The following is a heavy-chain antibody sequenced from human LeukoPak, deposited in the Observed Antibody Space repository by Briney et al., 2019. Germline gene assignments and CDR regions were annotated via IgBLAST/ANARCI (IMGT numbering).Heavy chain of an antibody. Sequence: SETLSLTCTVSGGSISSYYRSWIRQPAGKGLEWIGRINTSGNSNYNPSLRSRVTMSVDTSKNQFSLNLSSVTAADTAVYYCAREGGGPRWLDPWGQETLVTVSS. CDR1: GGSISSYY. CDR3: AREGGGPRWLDP. D-gene: IGHD6-25*01. CDR2: INTSGNS. V-gene: IGHV4-4*07. J-gene: IGHJ5*02.